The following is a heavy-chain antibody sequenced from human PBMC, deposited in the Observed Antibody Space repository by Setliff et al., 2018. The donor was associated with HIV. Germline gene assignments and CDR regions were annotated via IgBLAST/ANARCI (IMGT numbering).Heavy chain of an antibody. D-gene: IGHD1-26*01. V-gene: IGHV4-34*01. CDR3: ARVESGILGY. Sequence: SETLSLTCAVYGESFSYYFWSWVRQPPGKGLEWIGEINHSGSTNYNPSLKSRVTISADTANNQFSLKVNSMTAADSAIYYCARVESGILGYWGRGTLVTVSS. CDR1: GESFSYYF. CDR2: INHSGST. J-gene: IGHJ4*02.